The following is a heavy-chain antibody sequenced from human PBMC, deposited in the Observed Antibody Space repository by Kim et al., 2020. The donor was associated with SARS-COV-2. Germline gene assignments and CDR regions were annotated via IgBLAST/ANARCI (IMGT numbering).Heavy chain of an antibody. CDR3: ARDTFDR. J-gene: IGHJ5*02. CDR2: GGST. Sequence: GGSTSYAQKFQGRITMTRDTSTSTVYMELSSLRSEDTAVYYCARDTFDRWGQGTLVTVSS. V-gene: IGHV1-46*01.